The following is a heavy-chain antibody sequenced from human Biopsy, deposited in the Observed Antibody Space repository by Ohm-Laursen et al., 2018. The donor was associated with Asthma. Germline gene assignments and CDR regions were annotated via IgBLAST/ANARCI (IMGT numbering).Heavy chain of an antibody. CDR3: ASSIAVADSDAFDI. D-gene: IGHD6-19*01. Sequence: SVKVSCKASGYTFTSYAMHWVRQAPGQRLEWMGWINAGNGNTKYPQKFQGRVTITRDTSASTAYMELSSLRSEDTAVYYCASSIAVADSDAFDIWGQGTMVTVSS. CDR2: INAGNGNT. V-gene: IGHV1-3*01. CDR1: GYTFTSYA. J-gene: IGHJ3*02.